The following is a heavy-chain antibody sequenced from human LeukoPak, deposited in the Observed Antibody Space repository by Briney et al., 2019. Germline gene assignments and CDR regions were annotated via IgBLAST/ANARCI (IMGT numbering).Heavy chain of an antibody. V-gene: IGHV4-39*01. CDR2: IYYTGST. CDR3: ARRGGSGRDFDY. J-gene: IGHJ4*02. CDR1: GASISGGTYY. D-gene: IGHD1-26*01. Sequence: SETLSLTCSVSGASISGGTYYWGWIRQPPGKGLEWIGSIYYTGSTYDNPSLKSRVTISVDTSKNQFSLKLSSVTAADTAVYYCARRGGSGRDFDYWGQGTLVTVSS.